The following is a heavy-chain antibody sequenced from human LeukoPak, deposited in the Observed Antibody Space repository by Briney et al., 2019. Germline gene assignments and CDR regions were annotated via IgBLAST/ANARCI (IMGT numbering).Heavy chain of an antibody. V-gene: IGHV3-74*01. CDR3: ATKQWLAPPPDS. Sequence: GGSLRLSCAASGFTFSKYWMLWVRQAPGKGLKSVSRINTDGTVTTYADSVKGRFTVSRDNADNTMFLQMNSVRDEDTAVCYCATKQWLAPPPDSWGQGTPVTVSS. CDR2: INTDGTVT. J-gene: IGHJ4*02. D-gene: IGHD6-19*01. CDR1: GFTFSKYW.